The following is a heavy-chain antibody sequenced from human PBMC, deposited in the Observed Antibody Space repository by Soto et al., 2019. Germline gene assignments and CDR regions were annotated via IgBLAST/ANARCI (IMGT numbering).Heavy chain of an antibody. CDR2: IIPIFGTA. Sequence: QVQLVQSGAEVKKPGSSVKVSCKASGGTFSSYAISWVRQAPGQGLEWMGGIIPIFGTANYAQKFQGRVTITADESTSTAYMELSSLRSEDTAVYYCAREGIAAAGKMVYYYYGMDVWGQGTTVTVSS. CDR1: GGTFSSYA. V-gene: IGHV1-69*01. CDR3: AREGIAAAGKMVYYYYGMDV. J-gene: IGHJ6*02. D-gene: IGHD6-13*01.